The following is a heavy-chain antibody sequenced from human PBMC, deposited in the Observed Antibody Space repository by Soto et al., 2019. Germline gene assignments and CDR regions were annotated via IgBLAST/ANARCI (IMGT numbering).Heavy chain of an antibody. V-gene: IGHV3-23*01. Sequence: EVHLLESGGGLVQPGGSLRLSCAASGLTFSAYAMSWVRQAPGKGLEWVAALSGSGGSTYNADSVKGRFTISRDNSKNILYLQMNSLRVEDTAVYYCAKDYYPYSGRSPSYDYWGQGTLVTVSS. CDR2: LSGSGGST. D-gene: IGHD6-25*01. CDR1: GLTFSAYA. J-gene: IGHJ4*02. CDR3: AKDYYPYSGRSPSYDY.